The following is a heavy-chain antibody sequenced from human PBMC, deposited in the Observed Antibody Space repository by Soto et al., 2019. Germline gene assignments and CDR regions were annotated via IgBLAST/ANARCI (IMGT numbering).Heavy chain of an antibody. J-gene: IGHJ6*02. Sequence: GASVKVSCKASGGTFSSYAISWVRQAPGQGLEWMGGIIPIFGTANYAQKFQGRVTITADESTSTAYMELSSLRSEDTAVYYCARVGFWSCYAYYYYYYYVMAFWGQGSTVTVSS. D-gene: IGHD3-3*01. V-gene: IGHV1-69*13. CDR3: ARVGFWSCYAYYYYYYYVMAF. CDR2: IIPIFGTA. CDR1: GGTFSSYA.